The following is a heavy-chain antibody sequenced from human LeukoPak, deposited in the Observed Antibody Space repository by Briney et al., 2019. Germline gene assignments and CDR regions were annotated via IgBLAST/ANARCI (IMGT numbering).Heavy chain of an antibody. J-gene: IGHJ4*02. Sequence: GSLRLSCAASGFTFSSYAMSWVRQAPGKGLEWVSAISGSGGSTYYADSVKGRFTISRDNSKNKLYLQMNSLRAEDTAVYYCAKDWWWLVRLYFDYWGQGTLVTVSS. V-gene: IGHV3-23*01. D-gene: IGHD6-19*01. CDR1: GFTFSSYA. CDR3: AKDWWWLVRLYFDY. CDR2: ISGSGGST.